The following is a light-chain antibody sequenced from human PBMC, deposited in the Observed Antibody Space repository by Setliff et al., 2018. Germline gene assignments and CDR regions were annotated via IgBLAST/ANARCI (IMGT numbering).Light chain of an antibody. V-gene: IGLV2-8*01. CDR1: SSDVGGYNY. CDR3: SSYAGLLNYV. J-gene: IGLJ1*01. Sequence: QSALTQPPSASGSPGQSVTISCTGTSSDVGGYNYVSWYQQHPGKAPKLMIYEVSKWPSGVPDRFSGSKSGNTASLTVSGLQAEDEADYYCSSYAGLLNYVFLTGTKVTVL. CDR2: EVS.